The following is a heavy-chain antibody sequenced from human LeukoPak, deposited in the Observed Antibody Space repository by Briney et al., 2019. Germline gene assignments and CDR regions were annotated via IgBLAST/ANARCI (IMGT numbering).Heavy chain of an antibody. Sequence: SETLSLTCAVYGGSFSGYYWSWIRQPPGKGLEWIGEINHSGSTNYNPSLKSRVTISVDTSKNQFSLKLSSVTAADTAVYYCARDWGYSYGSRYYCYGMDVWGQGTTVTVSS. J-gene: IGHJ6*02. CDR3: ARDWGYSYGSRYYCYGMDV. CDR2: INHSGST. CDR1: GGSFSGYY. V-gene: IGHV4-34*01. D-gene: IGHD5-18*01.